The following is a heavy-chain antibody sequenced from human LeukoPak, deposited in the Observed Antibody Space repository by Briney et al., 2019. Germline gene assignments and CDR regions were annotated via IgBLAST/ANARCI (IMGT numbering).Heavy chain of an antibody. CDR1: GGSISSYY. Sequence: SETLSLTCTVSGGSISSYYWSWIRQPPGKGLDWIGEINHRGSTNYNPPLKSRVTISVDTSKNQFSLKLSSVTAADTAVYYCARGRGIAAAGKPTGYFHHWGQGTLVTVSS. D-gene: IGHD6-13*01. V-gene: IGHV4-34*01. CDR2: INHRGST. CDR3: ARGRGIAAAGKPTGYFHH. J-gene: IGHJ1*01.